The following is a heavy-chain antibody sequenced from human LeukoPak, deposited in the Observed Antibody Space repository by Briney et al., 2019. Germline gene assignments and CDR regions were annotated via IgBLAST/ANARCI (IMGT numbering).Heavy chain of an antibody. Sequence: ASVKDSCKASGYTFTSYGISWVRQAPGQGLEWMGWISAYNGNTNYAQKLQGRVTMTTDTSTSTAYMELRSLRSDDTAVYYCARSRNYDFWSGPNDYWGQGTLVTVSS. CDR3: ARSRNYDFWSGPNDY. D-gene: IGHD3-3*01. V-gene: IGHV1-18*01. J-gene: IGHJ4*02. CDR2: ISAYNGNT. CDR1: GYTFTSYG.